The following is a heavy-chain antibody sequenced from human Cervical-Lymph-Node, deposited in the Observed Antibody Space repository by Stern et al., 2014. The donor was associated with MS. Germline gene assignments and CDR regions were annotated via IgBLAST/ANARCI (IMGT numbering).Heavy chain of an antibody. Sequence: QVQLQESGPGLVKPSETLSLTCTVSGGSVTSSFYYWAWIRQPPGKGLQWIGTIYYSGTTDYNPSLKSRVPLSVDKSANPLSLRLRSVTAADTAVYYCARHRGGSYRPIDYWGQGTRLTVSS. CDR2: IYYSGTT. CDR3: ARHRGGSYRPIDY. J-gene: IGHJ4*02. D-gene: IGHD1-26*01. CDR1: GGSVTSSFYY. V-gene: IGHV4-39*01.